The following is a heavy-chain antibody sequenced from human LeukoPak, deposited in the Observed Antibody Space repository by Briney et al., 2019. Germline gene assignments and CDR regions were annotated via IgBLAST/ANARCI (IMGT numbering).Heavy chain of an antibody. CDR2: ISGSGGST. CDR3: ARDPTYSSSWYSRPFYFDY. CDR1: GFTFSSYA. J-gene: IGHJ4*02. D-gene: IGHD6-13*01. V-gene: IGHV3-23*01. Sequence: GGSLRLSCAASGFTFSSYAMSWVRQAPGKGLEWVSAISGSGGSTYYADSVKGRFTISRDNSKNTLYLQMNSLRAEDTAVYYCARDPTYSSSWYSRPFYFDYWGQGTLVTVSS.